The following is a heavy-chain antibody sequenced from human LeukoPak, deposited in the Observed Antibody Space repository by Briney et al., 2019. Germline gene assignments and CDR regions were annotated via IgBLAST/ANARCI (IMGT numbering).Heavy chain of an antibody. V-gene: IGHV3-21*01. J-gene: IGHJ4*02. Sequence: GGSLRLSCAASGFTFSSYSMNWVRQAPGKGLEWVSSISSSSSYIYYADSVKGRFTISRDNAKNSLYLQMNSLRAEDTAVYYCASDSGSVRGEFDYWGQGTLVTVSS. CDR1: GFTFSSYS. D-gene: IGHD1-26*01. CDR2: ISSSSSYI. CDR3: ASDSGSVRGEFDY.